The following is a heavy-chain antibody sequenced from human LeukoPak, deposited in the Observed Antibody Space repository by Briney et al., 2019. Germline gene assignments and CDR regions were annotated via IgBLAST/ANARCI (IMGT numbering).Heavy chain of an antibody. CDR1: GGSISSYY. CDR2: IYYSGST. J-gene: IGHJ6*04. Sequence: SQTLSLTCTVSGGSISSYYWSWIRQPPGKGLEWIGYIYYSGSTNYNPSLRSRVTISVDTSKNQFSLKLSSVTAADTAVYYCARDSTFTYCSSTSCYGYGMDVWGKGTTVTVSS. CDR3: ARDSTFTYCSSTSCYGYGMDV. D-gene: IGHD2-2*01. V-gene: IGHV4-59*01.